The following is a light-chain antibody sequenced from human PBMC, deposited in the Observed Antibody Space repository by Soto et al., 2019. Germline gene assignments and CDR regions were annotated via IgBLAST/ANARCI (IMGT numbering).Light chain of an antibody. CDR3: QHGYSAPLT. V-gene: IGKV1-39*01. Sequence: DIQMTQSPSSLSASVGDRVTITCRASQNILTYLNWYQHRPGKAPKFLIYAAFRVHDGVPSTFSGSESVTEFNLSINNLQPEDSANYDCQHGYSAPLTFGQGTNLEIK. CDR1: QNILTY. J-gene: IGKJ2*01. CDR2: AAF.